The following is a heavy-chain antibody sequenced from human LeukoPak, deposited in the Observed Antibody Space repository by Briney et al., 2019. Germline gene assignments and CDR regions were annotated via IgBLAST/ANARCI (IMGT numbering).Heavy chain of an antibody. V-gene: IGHV4-38-2*02. Sequence: PSETLSLTCTVSGYSISSGYYWGFIRQSPGKGLEWIGSIYHSGRTYYNLSFKSRLTISVDTSKNQFSLKLSSVTAADTAVYYCTGKYYYDISGYYYADYWGQGALVTVSS. D-gene: IGHD3-22*01. CDR1: GYSISSGYY. J-gene: IGHJ4*02. CDR3: TGKYYYDISGYYYADY. CDR2: IYHSGRT.